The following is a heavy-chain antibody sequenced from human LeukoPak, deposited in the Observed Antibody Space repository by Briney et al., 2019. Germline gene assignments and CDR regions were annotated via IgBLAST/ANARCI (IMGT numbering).Heavy chain of an antibody. D-gene: IGHD3-16*01. CDR2: MNPNSGNT. CDR3: EGFWGGQAFDI. J-gene: IGHJ3*02. V-gene: IGHV1-8*01. CDR1: GYTFTSYD. Sequence: ASVKVSCKASGYTFTSYDINWVRQATGQGLEWMGWMNPNSGNTGYAQKFQGRVTMTEDTSTDTAYMELSSLRSEDTAVYYCEGFWGGQAFDIWGQGTMVTVPS.